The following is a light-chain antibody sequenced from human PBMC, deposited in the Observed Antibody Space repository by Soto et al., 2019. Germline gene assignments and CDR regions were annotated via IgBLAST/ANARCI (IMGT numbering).Light chain of an antibody. CDR2: WAS. Sequence: DSVMTQSPDSLAVSLGEWATINCKSSQSVLYSSNNKTYLSWYQEKAGQPPKVLIDWASTRESGVPDRFSGSGSGTDFTLTISGLQAEDVAVYYCQQYNSIPRTFGQGTKVDIK. CDR3: QQYNSIPRT. J-gene: IGKJ1*01. V-gene: IGKV4-1*01. CDR1: QSVLYSSNNKTY.